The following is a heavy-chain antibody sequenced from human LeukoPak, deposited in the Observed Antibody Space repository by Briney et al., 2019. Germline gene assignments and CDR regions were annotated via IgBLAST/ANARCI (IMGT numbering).Heavy chain of an antibody. Sequence: SETLSLTCTVSGGSISLYYWSWIRQPPGKGLEWIGYIYYTGNTNYNPSLKSRVTISVDTSKIQFSLKLSSVTAAGTAVYYCARSRYYYDSSGYNDFDYWGQGTLVTVSS. J-gene: IGHJ4*02. V-gene: IGHV4-59*01. CDR2: IYYTGNT. D-gene: IGHD3-22*01. CDR3: ARSRYYYDSSGYNDFDY. CDR1: GGSISLYY.